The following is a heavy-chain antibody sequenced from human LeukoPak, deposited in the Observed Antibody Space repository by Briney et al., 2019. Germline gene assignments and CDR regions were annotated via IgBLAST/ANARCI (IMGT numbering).Heavy chain of an antibody. CDR1: GGSISSGGYY. D-gene: IGHD7-27*01. V-gene: IGHV4-61*08. Sequence: SETLSLTCTVSGGSISSGGYYWSWIRQPPGKGLEWIGYISYSGSTNYNPSLKSRVTISVDTSKNQFSLKLSSVTDADAAVYYCAREGANWGYYYYYYMDVWGKGTTVTVSS. CDR3: AREGANWGYYYYYYMDV. CDR2: ISYSGST. J-gene: IGHJ6*03.